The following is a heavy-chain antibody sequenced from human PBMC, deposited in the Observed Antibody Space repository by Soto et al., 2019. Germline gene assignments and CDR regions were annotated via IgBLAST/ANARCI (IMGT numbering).Heavy chain of an antibody. CDR2: IIPIFGTT. J-gene: IGHJ4*02. V-gene: IGHV1-69*01. CDR3: ARCSLFDTTVYYYFDF. CDR1: GGTFRRYA. Sequence: QVQLVQSGAEVKKPGSSVKVSCKASGGTFRRYAISWVRQAPGQGLEWMGGIIPIFGTTKYAQNCQGRLTITADESTSSAYIELSRIRSEDTAVYYWARCSLFDTTVYYYFDFWGQGTLVTVSS. D-gene: IGHD3-22*01.